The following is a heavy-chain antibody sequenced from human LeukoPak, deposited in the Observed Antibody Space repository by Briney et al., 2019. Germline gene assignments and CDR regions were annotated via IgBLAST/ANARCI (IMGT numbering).Heavy chain of an antibody. Sequence: ASVEVSCKASGYTFTGDYMHWVRQAPGQGLEWMGWINPNSGGTNYAQKFQGRVTMTRDTSISTAYMELSRLRSDDTAVYYCARDLGYYDFWSGYYTGGTGFDYWGQGTLVTVSS. CDR2: INPNSGGT. CDR1: GYTFTGDY. J-gene: IGHJ4*02. CDR3: ARDLGYYDFWSGYYTGGTGFDY. V-gene: IGHV1-2*02. D-gene: IGHD3-3*01.